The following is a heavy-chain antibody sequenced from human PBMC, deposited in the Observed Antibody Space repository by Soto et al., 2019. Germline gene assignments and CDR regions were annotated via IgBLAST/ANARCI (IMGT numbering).Heavy chain of an antibody. CDR3: ASIAAPGPKYYYYGMDV. V-gene: IGHV1-3*01. J-gene: IGHJ6*02. CDR2: INAGNGNT. Sequence: ASVKVSCKASGYTFTSYAMHWVRHAPGQRLEWMGWINAGNGNTKYSQKFQGRVTITRDTSASTAYMELSSLRSEDTAVYYCASIAAPGPKYYYYGMDVWGQGTTVTVSS. D-gene: IGHD6-13*01. CDR1: GYTFTSYA.